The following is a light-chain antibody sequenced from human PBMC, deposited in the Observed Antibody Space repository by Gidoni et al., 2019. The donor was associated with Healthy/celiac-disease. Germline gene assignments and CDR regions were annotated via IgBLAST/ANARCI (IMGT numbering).Light chain of an antibody. CDR2: GAS. CDR1: QSVSSN. J-gene: IGKJ2*01. CDR3: QQYNNWPT. V-gene: IGKV3-15*01. Sequence: IVMTQSPATLSVSPGERATLSCRASQSVSSNLAWYQQKPGQAPRLLIYGASTRATGIPARFGGSGSGTEFTLTISSLQSEDFAVYYCQQYNNWPTFGQGTKLEIK.